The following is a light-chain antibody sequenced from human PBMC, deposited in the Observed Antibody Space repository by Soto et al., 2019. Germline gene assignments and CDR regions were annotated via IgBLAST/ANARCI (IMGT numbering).Light chain of an antibody. CDR3: QAWDSRTALV. CDR2: QDN. Sequence: SSELTQPPSVSVSPGQTASITCSGDKLGDKYTCWYQQKPGQSPVLVIYQDNKRPSGILERFSGSNSGNTATLTISGTQAMDEADYYCQAWDSRTALVFGGGTKLTVL. J-gene: IGLJ2*01. CDR1: KLGDKY. V-gene: IGLV3-1*01.